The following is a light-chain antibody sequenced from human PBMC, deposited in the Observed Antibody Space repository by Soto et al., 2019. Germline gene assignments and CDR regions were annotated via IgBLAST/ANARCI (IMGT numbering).Light chain of an antibody. V-gene: IGLV2-8*01. J-gene: IGLJ3*02. CDR1: SVDINY. CDR3: SSYAGRDIWV. CDR2: EVT. Sequence: QSVLTQPPSASGSRGQSVTISCTGTSVDINYVSWFQQHPGKAPKLIICEVTKRPSGVPDRFSGSKSGNTASLPVSGLQDDDEADYYCSSYAGRDIWVFGGGTKLTVL.